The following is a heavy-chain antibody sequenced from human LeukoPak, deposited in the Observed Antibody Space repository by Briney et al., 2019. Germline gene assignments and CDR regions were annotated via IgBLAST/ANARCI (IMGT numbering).Heavy chain of an antibody. CDR2: IWYDGSNK. D-gene: IGHD4-23*01. Sequence: GSLRLSCAASGFTFSNYGIHWDRQAPGKGLEWVAFIWYDGSNKYYADSVKGRFTISRDNSKNTLYLQMNSLRAEDTAVYYCAKDSGGNQFSYYMDVWGKGTTVTVSS. J-gene: IGHJ6*03. V-gene: IGHV3-30*02. CDR3: AKDSGGNQFSYYMDV. CDR1: GFTFSNYG.